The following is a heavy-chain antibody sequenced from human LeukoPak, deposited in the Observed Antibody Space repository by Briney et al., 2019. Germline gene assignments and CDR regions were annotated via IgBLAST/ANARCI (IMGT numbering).Heavy chain of an antibody. Sequence: SETLPLTWTVSGGSISNYYWTWIRQPPGKGLEWIGSIYYDGNTNYNPSLKSRVTISLDTPKNQFSLKLTSVTAADTAVYYCARDGGYGSGSALWGQGTLITVSS. CDR2: IYYDGNT. V-gene: IGHV4-59*01. CDR3: ARDGGYGSGSAL. D-gene: IGHD3-10*01. CDR1: GGSISNYY. J-gene: IGHJ4*02.